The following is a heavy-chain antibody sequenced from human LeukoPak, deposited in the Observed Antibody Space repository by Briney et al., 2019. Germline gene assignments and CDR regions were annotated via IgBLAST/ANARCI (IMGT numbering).Heavy chain of an antibody. V-gene: IGHV3-7*01. J-gene: IGHJ4*02. Sequence: PGVSLRLSCAASGFTYTNYWVSWFRQAPGQGLEWVASIKQDGSERYYVDSVKGRFTISRDNAKNSLFLQLSSLRVEDTAVYYCARGSMHVYHLYTDYWGQGTLVTVSS. D-gene: IGHD3-16*01. CDR3: ARGSMHVYHLYTDY. CDR2: IKQDGSER. CDR1: GFTYTNYW.